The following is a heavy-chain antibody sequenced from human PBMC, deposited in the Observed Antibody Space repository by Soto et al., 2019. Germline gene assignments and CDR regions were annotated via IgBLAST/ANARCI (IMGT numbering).Heavy chain of an antibody. V-gene: IGHV3-23*01. CDR1: GFTFSSYA. D-gene: IGHD2-8*01. J-gene: IGHJ6*02. CDR2: ISGSGGST. Sequence: PGGSLRLSCAASGFTFSSYAMSWVRHAPGKGLEWVSAISGSGGSTYYADSVKGRFTISRDNAKNSLYLQMNSLRAEDTAVYYCARVGRGCTNGVCYFFSPGSDPYYGMDVWGQGTTVTVSS. CDR3: ARVGRGCTNGVCYFFSPGSDPYYGMDV.